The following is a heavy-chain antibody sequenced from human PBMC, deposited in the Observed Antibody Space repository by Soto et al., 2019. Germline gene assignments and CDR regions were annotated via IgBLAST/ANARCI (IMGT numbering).Heavy chain of an antibody. D-gene: IGHD6-13*01. CDR2: ISAYNGNT. CDR1: GYTFTSYG. V-gene: IGHV1-18*04. J-gene: IGHJ6*02. Sequence: QVQLVQSGAEVKKPGASVKVSCKASGYTFTSYGISWVRQAPGQGLEWMGWISAYNGNTNYAQKLQGRVTMTTDTSTSTAYMELSSLRSDDTAVYYCARARYSSSWYGRGYYYYGMDVWGQGTTVTVSS. CDR3: ARARYSSSWYGRGYYYYGMDV.